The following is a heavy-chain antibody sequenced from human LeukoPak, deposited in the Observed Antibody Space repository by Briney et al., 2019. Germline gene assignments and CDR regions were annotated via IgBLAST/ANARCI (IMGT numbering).Heavy chain of an antibody. CDR3: AVAEGMITFGGVVT. CDR2: INPSGGST. Sequence: ASVKVSCKASGYTFTSYFMHWVRQAPGQGFEWMGIINPSGGSTSYAQKFQGRVTMTRDTSTSTVYMELSSLRSEDTAVYYCAVAEGMITFGGVVTWGQGTLVTVSS. D-gene: IGHD3-16*01. CDR1: GYTFTSYF. J-gene: IGHJ5*02. V-gene: IGHV1-46*01.